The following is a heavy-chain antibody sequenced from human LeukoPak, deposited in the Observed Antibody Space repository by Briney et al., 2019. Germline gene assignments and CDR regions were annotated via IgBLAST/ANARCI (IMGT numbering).Heavy chain of an antibody. CDR3: ARDSSGWSRFDD. Sequence: GGSLRLSCVASGFTFSNYWMSWVRQAPGKGLEWVANIKQDGSDKYYVDSVKGRFTISRDNAKNSLYLQMNSLRAEDTAIYYCARDSSGWSRFDDWGQGTLVTVSS. J-gene: IGHJ4*02. V-gene: IGHV3-7*01. D-gene: IGHD6-19*01. CDR2: IKQDGSDK. CDR1: GFTFSNYW.